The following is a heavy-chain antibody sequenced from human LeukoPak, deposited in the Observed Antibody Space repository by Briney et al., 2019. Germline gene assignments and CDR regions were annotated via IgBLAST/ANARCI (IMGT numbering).Heavy chain of an antibody. CDR3: TRGRNSNYYDSSGYYPY. CDR1: GFTFSSYD. V-gene: IGHV3-13*01. CDR2: IGTLGDT. J-gene: IGHJ4*02. D-gene: IGHD3-22*01. Sequence: PRGSLRLSCAASGFTFSSYDMHWVRQATGKGLEWFSAIGTLGDTDYPDSVKGRFTISRENAKNSLYLQMNNVRAGDTAVYYCTRGRNSNYYDSSGYYPYWGQGTLVTVSS.